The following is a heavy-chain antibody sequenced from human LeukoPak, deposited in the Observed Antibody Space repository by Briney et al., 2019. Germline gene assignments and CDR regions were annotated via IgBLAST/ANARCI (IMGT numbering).Heavy chain of an antibody. CDR1: GGSITSDGSY. V-gene: IGHV4-31*03. J-gene: IGHJ2*01. CDR3: ARRGGRASPGDL. Sequence: SQTLSLTCTVSGGSITSDGSYWSWVRQHPGTGLEWIGYIYYSGSTYYNPSLKSRVTISVDTSKNQFSLKLSSVTAADTAVYYCARRGGRASPGDLWGRGTLVTVSS. CDR2: IYYSGST. D-gene: IGHD3-10*01.